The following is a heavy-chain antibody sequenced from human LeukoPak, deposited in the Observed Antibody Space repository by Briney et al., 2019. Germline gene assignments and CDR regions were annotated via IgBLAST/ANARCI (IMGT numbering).Heavy chain of an antibody. D-gene: IGHD3-22*01. CDR2: IRTKVNGYTT. J-gene: IGHJ4*02. V-gene: IGHV3-72*01. CDR3: ARVRDSDGYSYDY. CDR1: GFSFSDYY. Sequence: GGSLRLSCVACGFSFSDYYMSWIRQAPGKGLEWVGRIRTKVNGYTTEYAASVKGRFTISRDDSKISLYLQMNSLKTEDTALYYCARVRDSDGYSYDYRGQGTLVTVSS.